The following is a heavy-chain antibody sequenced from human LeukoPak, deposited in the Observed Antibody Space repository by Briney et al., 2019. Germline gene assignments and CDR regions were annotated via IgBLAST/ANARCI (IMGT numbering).Heavy chain of an antibody. CDR3: AREDTAMAQY. CDR2: ISYDGSNK. D-gene: IGHD5-18*01. J-gene: IGHJ4*02. V-gene: IGHV3-30*03. Sequence: PGGSLRLSCAASGFTFSSYGMHWVRQAPGKGLERVAVISYDGSNKYYADSVKGRFTISRDNSKNTLYLQMSSLRAEDTAVYYCAREDTAMAQYWGQGTLVTVSS. CDR1: GFTFSSYG.